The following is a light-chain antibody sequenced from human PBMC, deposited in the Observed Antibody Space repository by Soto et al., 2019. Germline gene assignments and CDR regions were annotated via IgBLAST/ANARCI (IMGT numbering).Light chain of an antibody. CDR3: RQYGSVPHT. CDR2: GAS. Sequence: EIVLTQSPGTLSLSPGERATLSCRASQSVSTSYLAWYQQKPGQAPRLLIYGASSSATGIPDRFSGSGSGADFTLTISSLEPEDFAVYYCRQYGSVPHTFGGGTKVEIK. V-gene: IGKV3-20*01. J-gene: IGKJ4*01. CDR1: QSVSTSY.